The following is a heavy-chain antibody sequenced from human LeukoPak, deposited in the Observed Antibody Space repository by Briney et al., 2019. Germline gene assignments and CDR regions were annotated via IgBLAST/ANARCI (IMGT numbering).Heavy chain of an antibody. V-gene: IGHV3-11*05. CDR1: GFTFSDYY. CDR2: ISGSSSDT. D-gene: IGHD4-17*01. Sequence: GGSLRLSCAASGFTFSDYYMSWIRQAPGKGLEWVSHISGSSSDTKYADSVKGRFTISRDNAENSLYLQMNSLRAEDTAVYYCARESDYGDYYYYYGMDVWGQGTTVTVSS. J-gene: IGHJ6*02. CDR3: ARESDYGDYYYYYGMDV.